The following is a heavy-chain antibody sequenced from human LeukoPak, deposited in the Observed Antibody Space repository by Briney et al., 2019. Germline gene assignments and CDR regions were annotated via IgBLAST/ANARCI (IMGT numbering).Heavy chain of an antibody. CDR1: GFTFSSHG. D-gene: IGHD4-17*01. Sequence: AGGSLRLSCAASGFTFSSHGMHWVRQAPGKGLEWVAVISYDGSNKYYADSVKGRFTISRDSSKNTLYLQMNSLRAEDTAVYYCARDQTVTTGFDYWGQGTLVTVSS. CDR3: ARDQTVTTGFDY. V-gene: IGHV3-30*03. CDR2: ISYDGSNK. J-gene: IGHJ4*02.